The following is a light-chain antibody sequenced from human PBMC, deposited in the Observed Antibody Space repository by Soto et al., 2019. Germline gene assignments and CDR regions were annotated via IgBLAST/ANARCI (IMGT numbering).Light chain of an antibody. Sequence: EIVLTQSPGTLSLSPGERATLSCRASQSVTSNYLAWYQHKPGQAPRLLIYGASSRATGIPDRFSGSGAGTDFALTISRLEPEDFAVYYCQQYGSSPRTFGQGPKLEIK. CDR1: QSVTSNY. CDR3: QQYGSSPRT. V-gene: IGKV3-20*01. J-gene: IGKJ2*01. CDR2: GAS.